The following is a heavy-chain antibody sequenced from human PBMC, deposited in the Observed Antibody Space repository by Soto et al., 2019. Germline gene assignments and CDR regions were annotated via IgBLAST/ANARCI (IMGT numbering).Heavy chain of an antibody. CDR1: SDTLTSDY. Sequence: ASVEVACKAPSDTLTSDYRHWVRQAPGHGLEWMGIINPNGGSTRFAQTFQGRITMTTDTSTSTCYIELRSLRSEDTAVYSCASSSGGVFGLIIEGYNWLDPWAEGSLVTVSS. CDR3: ASSSGGVFGLIIEGYNWLDP. D-gene: IGHD3-16*02. J-gene: IGHJ5*02. V-gene: IGHV1-46*01. CDR2: INPNGGST.